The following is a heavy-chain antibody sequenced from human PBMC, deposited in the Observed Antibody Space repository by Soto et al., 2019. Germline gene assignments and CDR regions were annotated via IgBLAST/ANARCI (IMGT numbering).Heavy chain of an antibody. D-gene: IGHD5-12*01. CDR2: IIPIFGTA. J-gene: IGHJ6*02. CDR1: GGTFSSYA. CDR3: ASYPRSGNYYYYGMDV. Sequence: QVQLVQSGAEVQKPGSSVKVSCKASGGTFSSYAISWVRQAPGQGLEWMGGIIPIFGTANYAQKIQGRVTITADESTSTAYMELSSLRSEDTAVYYCASYPRSGNYYYYGMDVWGQGTTVTVSS. V-gene: IGHV1-69*01.